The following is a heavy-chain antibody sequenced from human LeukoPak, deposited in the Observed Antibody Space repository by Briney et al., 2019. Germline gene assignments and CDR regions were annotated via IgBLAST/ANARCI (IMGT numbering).Heavy chain of an antibody. Sequence: GASVKVSCKASGYTFTGYYMHGVRQAPGQGLEWMGWINPNSGSTNYAQKFQGRVTMTRDTSISTAYMELSRLRSDDTAVYYCARSLGSYYNIFDNWGQGAMVTVSS. CDR1: GYTFTGYY. CDR2: INPNSGST. J-gene: IGHJ4*02. D-gene: IGHD3-10*01. CDR3: ARSLGSYYNIFDN. V-gene: IGHV1-2*02.